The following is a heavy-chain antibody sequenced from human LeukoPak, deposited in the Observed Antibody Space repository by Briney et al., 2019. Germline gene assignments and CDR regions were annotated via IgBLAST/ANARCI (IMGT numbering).Heavy chain of an antibody. D-gene: IGHD3-10*01. CDR3: AKDRGVTDY. Sequence: GGSLRLSCAASGFTFSNYAMSWVRQAPGKGLEWVPTTSGSGGSTYYADSVKGRFTISRDNSKNTLYLQMNSLRAEDTAVYYCAKDRGVTDYWGQGTLVTVSS. CDR1: GFTFSNYA. V-gene: IGHV3-23*01. CDR2: TSGSGGST. J-gene: IGHJ4*02.